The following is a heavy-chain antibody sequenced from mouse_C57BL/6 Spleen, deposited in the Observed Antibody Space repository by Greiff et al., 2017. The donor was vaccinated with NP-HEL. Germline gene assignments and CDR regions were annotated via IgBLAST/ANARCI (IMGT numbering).Heavy chain of an antibody. D-gene: IGHD1-1*01. J-gene: IGHJ1*03. V-gene: IGHV14-1*01. Sequence: EVQLQQSGAELVRPGASVKLSCTASGFNIKDYYMHWVKQRPEQGLEWIGRIDPEDGDTEYAPKFQGKATMTADTSSNTAYLQLSSLTSEDTAVYYCTTSEYGSSHWYCDVWGTGTTVTVSS. CDR3: TTSEYGSSHWYCDV. CDR2: IDPEDGDT. CDR1: GFNIKDYY.